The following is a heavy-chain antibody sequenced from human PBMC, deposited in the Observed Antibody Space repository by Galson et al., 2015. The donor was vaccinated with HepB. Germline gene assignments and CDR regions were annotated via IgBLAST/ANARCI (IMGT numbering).Heavy chain of an antibody. CDR2: ISSSSSTI. V-gene: IGHV3-48*02. CDR3: ARDTAVAGTGYYFDY. Sequence: SLRLSCAASGFTFSSYSMNWVRQAPGKGLEWVSYISSSSSTIYYADSAKGRFTISRDNAKNSLYLQMNSLRDEDTAVYYCARDTAVAGTGYYFDYWGQGTLVTVSS. J-gene: IGHJ4*02. D-gene: IGHD6-19*01. CDR1: GFTFSSYS.